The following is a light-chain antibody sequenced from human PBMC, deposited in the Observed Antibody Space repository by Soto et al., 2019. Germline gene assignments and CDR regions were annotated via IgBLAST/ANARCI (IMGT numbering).Light chain of an antibody. CDR1: QGISNF. Sequence: DIQMTQSPSSLSASVGDRVTITCRASQGISNFLAWYQQKPGKVPKLLIYAAFTLQSGVPSRFSGSTSGTDFTLTISSLQPEDVATYYCQQYNSALKTFGQGIKVAIK. V-gene: IGKV1-27*01. CDR2: AAF. CDR3: QQYNSALKT. J-gene: IGKJ1*01.